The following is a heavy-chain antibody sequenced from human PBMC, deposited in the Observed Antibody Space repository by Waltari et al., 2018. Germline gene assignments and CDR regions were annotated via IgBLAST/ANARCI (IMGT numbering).Heavy chain of an antibody. D-gene: IGHD6-19*01. J-gene: IGHJ4*02. V-gene: IGHV1-8*01. CDR3: ARSYDSGCHAGAY. CDR1: GYPFTSYD. Sequence: QMQLAQSGAEVKKPGASVKVSCQASGYPFTSYDINWVRQATGQGLEWMGWMNPNSGNTASAQKFQGRVTMTRNTSISTAYMELSSLRSEDTAVYYCARSYDSGCHAGAYWGQGTRVTVSS. CDR2: MNPNSGNT.